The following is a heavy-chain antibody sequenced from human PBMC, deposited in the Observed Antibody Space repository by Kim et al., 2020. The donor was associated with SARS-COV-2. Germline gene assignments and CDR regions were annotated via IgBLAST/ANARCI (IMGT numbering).Heavy chain of an antibody. D-gene: IGHD3-22*01. Sequence: GGSLRLSCTASGFTFGDYAMSWFRQAPGKGREWVGFIRSKAYGGTTEYAASVKGRFTISRDDSKSIAYLQMNSLKTEDTAVYYCTRSPGDYYDSSGYYYVYYYGMDVWGQGTTVTVSS. CDR1: GFTFGDYA. CDR3: TRSPGDYYDSSGYYYVYYYGMDV. J-gene: IGHJ6*02. CDR2: IRSKAYGGTT. V-gene: IGHV3-49*03.